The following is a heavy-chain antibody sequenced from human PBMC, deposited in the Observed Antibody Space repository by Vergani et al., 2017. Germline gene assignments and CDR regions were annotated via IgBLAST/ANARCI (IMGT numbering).Heavy chain of an antibody. D-gene: IGHD2-2*01. J-gene: IGHJ4*02. V-gene: IGHV4-30-2*01. CDR1: GGSISSGDYS. Sequence: QLQLQESGSGLVQPSQTLSLTCAVSGGSISSGDYSWSWIRQPPGKGLEWIGYIYHSGTTYYSPSLKSRVTISVDRSKNQFSLKLSSVTAADTAVYYCAREGCSSTSCYFDYWGQGTLVTVSS. CDR2: IYHSGTT. CDR3: AREGCSSTSCYFDY.